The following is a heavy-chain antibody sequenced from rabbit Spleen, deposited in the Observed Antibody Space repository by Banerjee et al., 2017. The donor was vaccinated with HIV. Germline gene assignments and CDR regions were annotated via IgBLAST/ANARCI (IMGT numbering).Heavy chain of an antibody. V-gene: IGHV1S40*01. J-gene: IGHJ6*01. CDR2: IAGSSSGFT. CDR1: GFSFSSSDY. Sequence: QSLEESGGGLVQPEGSLTLTCTASGFSFSSSDYMCWVRQAPGKGLEWISCIAGSSSGFTNSATWAKGRFTCYKTSSTTVTLQMTSLTVADTATYFCARDTGSSFSSYGMDLWGQGNLVTVS. CDR3: ARDTGSSFSSYGMDL. D-gene: IGHD8-1*01.